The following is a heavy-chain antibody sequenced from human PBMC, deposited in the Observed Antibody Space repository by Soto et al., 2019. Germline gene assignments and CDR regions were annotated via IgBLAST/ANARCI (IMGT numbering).Heavy chain of an antibody. CDR1: GFTFDDYA. V-gene: IGHV3-9*01. Sequence: GGSLRLSCAASGFTFDDYAMHWVRQAPGKGLEWVSGINWNSGSIGYADSVKGRFTISRDNAKTSLYLQMNSLRAEDTAVYYCAKSPGMYYYDSSGYYHYDYWGQGTLVTVSS. CDR2: INWNSGSI. D-gene: IGHD3-22*01. J-gene: IGHJ4*02. CDR3: AKSPGMYYYDSSGYYHYDY.